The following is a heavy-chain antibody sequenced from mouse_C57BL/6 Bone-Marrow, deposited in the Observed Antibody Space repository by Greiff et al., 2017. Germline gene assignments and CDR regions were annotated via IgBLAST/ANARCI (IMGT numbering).Heavy chain of an antibody. J-gene: IGHJ4*01. CDR2: ISNGGGST. V-gene: IGHV5-12*01. CDR1: GFTFSDYY. D-gene: IGHD1-1*02. CDR3: ARYYPSYYYLMDY. Sequence: DVMLVESGGGLVQPGGSLKLSCAASGFTFSDYYMYWVRQTPEKRLEWVAYISNGGGSTYYPDTVKGRFTISRDKAKNSLYLQMSRLKSEATAMYYFARYYPSYYYLMDYWGQGTSVTVSS.